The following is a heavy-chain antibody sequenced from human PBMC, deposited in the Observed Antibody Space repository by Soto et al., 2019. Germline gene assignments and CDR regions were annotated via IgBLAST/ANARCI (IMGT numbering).Heavy chain of an antibody. CDR3: ARRRADLYGDLTYYFDY. D-gene: IGHD4-17*01. CDR2: IYYSGST. V-gene: IGHV4-39*01. CDR1: GGSISSSSYY. J-gene: IGHJ4*02. Sequence: SETLSLTCTVSGGSISSSSYYWGWIRQPPGKGLEWIGSIYYSGSTYYNPSLKSRVTISVDTSKNHFSLKLSSVTAADTAVYYCARRRADLYGDLTYYFDYWGQGTLVTVSS.